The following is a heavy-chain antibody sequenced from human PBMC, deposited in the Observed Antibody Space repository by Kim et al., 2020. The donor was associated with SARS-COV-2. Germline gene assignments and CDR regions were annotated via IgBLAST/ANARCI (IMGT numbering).Heavy chain of an antibody. CDR3: ARDPPQREMATILLDY. J-gene: IGHJ4*02. CDR1: GFTFNNYE. CDR2: NSSGGYTT. D-gene: IGHD5-12*01. V-gene: IGHV3-48*03. Sequence: GGSLRLSCAASGFTFNNYEMNWVRQAPGKGLEWVSYNSSGGYTTYYADSVKGRFTISRDNAKNSLYLQMNSLRAEDTALYYCARDPPQREMATILLDYWGQGTLVTVSS.